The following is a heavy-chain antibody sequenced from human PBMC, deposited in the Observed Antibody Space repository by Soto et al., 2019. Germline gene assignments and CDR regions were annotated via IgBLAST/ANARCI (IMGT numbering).Heavy chain of an antibody. Sequence: QVHLQESGPGLVKPSETLSLTCTVSGASISSYYWSWIRQPPGKGLDWIGYIYYRGSTNYNPSLRGLVTIAAEASMNQFSLTLSSVTAAGPAVYYCAGRNGDYGFLYYWVQGTLVTFSS. CDR1: GASISSYY. V-gene: IGHV4-59*08. CDR3: AGRNGDYGFLYY. CDR2: IYYRGST. J-gene: IGHJ4*02. D-gene: IGHD4-17*01.